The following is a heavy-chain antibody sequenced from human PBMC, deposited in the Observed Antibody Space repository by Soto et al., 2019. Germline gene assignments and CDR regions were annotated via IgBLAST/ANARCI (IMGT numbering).Heavy chain of an antibody. J-gene: IGHJ4*02. CDR2: ISGSGGST. CDR1: GFTFSSYA. V-gene: IGHV3-23*01. Sequence: GSLRLSCAASGFTFSSYAMSWVRQAPGKGLEWVSAISGSGGSTYYADSVKGRFTISRDNSKNTLYLQMNSLRAEDTAAYYCAKSPTYYYDSSGHDYWGQGALVTVSS. CDR3: AKSPTYYYDSSGHDY. D-gene: IGHD3-22*01.